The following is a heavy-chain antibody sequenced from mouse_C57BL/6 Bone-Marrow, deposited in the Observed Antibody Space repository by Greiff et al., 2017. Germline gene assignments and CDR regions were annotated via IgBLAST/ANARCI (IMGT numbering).Heavy chain of an antibody. CDR3: ARTEDFGY. Sequence: EVQLVESGGGLVKPGGSLKLSCAASGFTFSDYGMHWVRQAPEKGLEWVAYISSGSSTIYYADTVKGRFTISRDNAKNTLFLQMTSLRSEDTAMYYCARTEDFGYWGQGTTLPVSS. V-gene: IGHV5-17*01. CDR2: ISSGSSTI. J-gene: IGHJ2*01. CDR1: GFTFSDYG.